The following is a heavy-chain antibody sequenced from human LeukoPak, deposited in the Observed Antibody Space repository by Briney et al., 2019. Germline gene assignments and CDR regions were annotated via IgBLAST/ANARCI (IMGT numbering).Heavy chain of an antibody. CDR2: IIPIFGTA. CDR3: ARSGYYYYFDY. V-gene: IGHV1-69*01. D-gene: IGHD3-22*01. Sequence: SVKVSCKASGGTFSSYAINWVRQAPGQGLEWMGGIIPIFGTANYAQKFQGRVTITADESTSTAYMELGSLRSEDTAVYYCARSGYYYYFDYWGQGTLVTVSS. CDR1: GGTFSSYA. J-gene: IGHJ4*02.